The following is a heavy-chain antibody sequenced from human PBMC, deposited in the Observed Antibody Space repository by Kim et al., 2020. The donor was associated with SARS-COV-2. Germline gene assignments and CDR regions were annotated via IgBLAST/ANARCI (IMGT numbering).Heavy chain of an antibody. CDR3: AREGLYYYGSGSYPFD. J-gene: IGHJ4*01. D-gene: IGHD3-10*01. V-gene: IGHV4-39*07. Sequence: SETLSLTCTVSGGSISSSSYYWGWIRQPPGNGLEWIGSIYYSGSTYYNPSLKSRVTISVDTSKNQFSLKLSSVTAADTAVYYCAREGLYYYGSGSYPFD. CDR2: IYYSGST. CDR1: GGSISSSSYY.